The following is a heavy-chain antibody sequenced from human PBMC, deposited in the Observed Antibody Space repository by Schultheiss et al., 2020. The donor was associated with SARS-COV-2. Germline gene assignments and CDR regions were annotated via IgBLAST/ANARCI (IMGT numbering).Heavy chain of an antibody. CDR1: GGSFSAYY. CDR2: IYTSGST. D-gene: IGHD6-19*01. V-gene: IGHV4-4*07. Sequence: SETLSLTCAVSGGSFSAYYWSWIRQPAGKGLEWIGRIYTSGSTNYNPSLKSRVTMSVDTSKNQFSLKLSSVTAADTAVYYCARDLGIAVAGGMDVWGQGTTVTVSS. J-gene: IGHJ6*02. CDR3: ARDLGIAVAGGMDV.